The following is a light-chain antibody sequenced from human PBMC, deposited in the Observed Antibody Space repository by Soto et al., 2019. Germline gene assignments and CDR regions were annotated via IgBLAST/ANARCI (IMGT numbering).Light chain of an antibody. CDR1: SSDVGTYNY. CDR3: ISYTSSNTWV. CDR2: DVS. V-gene: IGLV2-14*01. Sequence: QSVLTQPASVSGSPGQSITISCTGTSSDVGTYNYASWYQQHPGKVPKLMIYDVSDRPSGVSNRFSGSKSGNTASLTISGLQAEDEADYYCISYTSSNTWVFGGGTKLTVL. J-gene: IGLJ3*02.